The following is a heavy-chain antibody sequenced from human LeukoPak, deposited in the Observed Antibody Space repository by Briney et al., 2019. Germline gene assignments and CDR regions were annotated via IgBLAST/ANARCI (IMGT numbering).Heavy chain of an antibody. Sequence: GASVKVSCKASGYTFTGYYMHWVRQAPGQGLEWMGWINPNSGNTNYAQKLQGRVTMTTDTSTSTAYMELRSLRSDDTAVYYCARGVRGVTPFDYWGQGTLVTVSS. CDR2: INPNSGNT. CDR3: ARGVRGVTPFDY. J-gene: IGHJ4*02. V-gene: IGHV1-18*04. D-gene: IGHD3-10*01. CDR1: GYTFTGYY.